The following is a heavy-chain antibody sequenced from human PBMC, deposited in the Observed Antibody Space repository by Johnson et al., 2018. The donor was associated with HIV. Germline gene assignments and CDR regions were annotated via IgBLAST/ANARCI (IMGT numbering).Heavy chain of an antibody. CDR3: ARGLTMIVVVDAFDI. V-gene: IGHV3-30*04. Sequence: QVQLVESGGGVVQPGRSLRLSCAASGFTLSSYAMHWVRQAPAKGLEWVAVTSYDGSNKYYADSVQGRFTISRDNSKNTLYLQMNSLRDEDTSVYYCARGLTMIVVVDAFDIWGQGTMVTVSS. J-gene: IGHJ3*02. CDR2: TSYDGSNK. D-gene: IGHD3-22*01. CDR1: GFTLSSYA.